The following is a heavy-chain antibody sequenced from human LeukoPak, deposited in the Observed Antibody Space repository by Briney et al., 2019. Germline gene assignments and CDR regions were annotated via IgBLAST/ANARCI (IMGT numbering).Heavy chain of an antibody. D-gene: IGHD3-3*01. V-gene: IGHV3-15*01. CDR2: IKGDPDGGTT. J-gene: IGHJ4*02. CDR1: GDSISSSHW. CDR3: TTEAITIFGVAPPDY. Sequence: SSETLSLTCAVSGDSISSSHWWSWVRQAPGKGLEWVGRIKGDPDGGTTEFAAPVKGRFTISRDYSKNTLYLQMNSLKSEDTGVYFCTTEAITIFGVAPPDYWGQGTLVTVSS.